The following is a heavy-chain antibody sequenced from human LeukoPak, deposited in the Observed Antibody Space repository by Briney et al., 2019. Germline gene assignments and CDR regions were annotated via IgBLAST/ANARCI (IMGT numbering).Heavy chain of an antibody. Sequence: SETLSLTCTVSGGSISSYYWSWIRQPAGKGLEWIGRIYTSGSTNYNPSLKSRVTMSVDTSKNQFSLKLSSVTAADTAVYYCARGGYSSSWSNPYYYYYYVDVWGKGTTVTISS. CDR3: ARGGYSSSWSNPYYYYYYVDV. CDR1: GGSISSYY. CDR2: IYTSGST. V-gene: IGHV4-4*07. D-gene: IGHD6-13*01. J-gene: IGHJ6*03.